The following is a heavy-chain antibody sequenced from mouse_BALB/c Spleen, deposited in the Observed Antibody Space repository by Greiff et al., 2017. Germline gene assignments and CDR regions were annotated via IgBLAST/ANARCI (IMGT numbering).Heavy chain of an antibody. Sequence: EVKLVESGGGLVQPGGSLKLSCAASGFTFSSYTMSWVRQTPEKRLEWVAYISNGGGSTYYPDTVKGRFTISRDNAKNTLYLQMSSLKSEDTAMYYWAREGHYYGSCYWYFDVWGAGTTVTVSS. CDR2: ISNGGGST. CDR3: AREGHYYGSCYWYFDV. D-gene: IGHD1-1*01. J-gene: IGHJ1*01. CDR1: GFTFSSYT. V-gene: IGHV5-12-2*01.